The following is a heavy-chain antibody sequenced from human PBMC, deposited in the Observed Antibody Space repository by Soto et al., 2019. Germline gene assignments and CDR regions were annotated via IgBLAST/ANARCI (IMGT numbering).Heavy chain of an antibody. J-gene: IGHJ6*04. CDR2: IYYSGST. CDR1: GGSISSSSYY. V-gene: IGHV4-39*01. Sequence: SETLSLTCTVSGGSISSSSYYWGWIRQPPGKRLEWSGSIYYSGSTYYNPSLKSRVTISIDTSKKQFTLKLSTVTAADTAMYYCASLAAGVWGHVVLCYYYYGREFGGKGTTVTVSS. D-gene: IGHD3-16*01. CDR3: ASLAAGVWGHVVLCYYYYGREF.